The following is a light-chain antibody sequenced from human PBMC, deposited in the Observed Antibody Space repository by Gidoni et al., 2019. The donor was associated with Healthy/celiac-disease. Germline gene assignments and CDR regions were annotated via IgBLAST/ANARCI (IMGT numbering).Light chain of an antibody. CDR2: LGS. Sequence: DIVMTQSPLSLPVTPGEPASISCRSSQCLLHSNGYKYLDWYLQKPGQSPQLLIYLGSNRASGVPDRFSGSGSGTDFTLKISRVGAEDVGVYYCMQALQTPPWTFGQGTKVEIK. CDR1: QCLLHSNGYKY. CDR3: MQALQTPPWT. V-gene: IGKV2-28*01. J-gene: IGKJ1*01.